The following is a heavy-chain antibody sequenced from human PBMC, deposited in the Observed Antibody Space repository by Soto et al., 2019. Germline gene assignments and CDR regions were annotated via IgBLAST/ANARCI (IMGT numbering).Heavy chain of an antibody. J-gene: IGHJ4*02. CDR2: IVPIVDTS. V-gene: IGHV1-69*12. Sequence: QVQLVQSGAEVRQPASSVKVSCKTSGGTFSSYAISWVRQAPGQGLEWMGGIVPIVDTSTYAQKFQGRVTITADEDTSTAYMELSSLGSDDTAIYYCVRVVAIPGYPDNWGQGTLVTVSS. D-gene: IGHD5-12*01. CDR1: GGTFSSYA. CDR3: VRVVAIPGYPDN.